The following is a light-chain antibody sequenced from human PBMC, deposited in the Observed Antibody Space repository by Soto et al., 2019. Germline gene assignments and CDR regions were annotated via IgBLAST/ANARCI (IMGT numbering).Light chain of an antibody. J-gene: IGKJ4*01. V-gene: IGKV1-9*01. CDR2: AAS. Sequence: DIQLTQSPSFLSESVGDRVTITCRASQGISSYLVWYQQKPGKAPKLLIYAASTLQSGVPSRFSGSGSGTEFTLTISSLQPEDFATYYCQQLNSYPLTFGGGTKVEIK. CDR1: QGISSY. CDR3: QQLNSYPLT.